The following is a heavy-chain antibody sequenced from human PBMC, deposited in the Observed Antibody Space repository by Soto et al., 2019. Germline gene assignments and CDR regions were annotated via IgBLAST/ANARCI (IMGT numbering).Heavy chain of an antibody. CDR3: ARDVSYYDFWSGYYDAFDI. V-gene: IGHV3-21*01. D-gene: IGHD3-3*01. CDR2: ISSSSSYI. J-gene: IGHJ3*02. Sequence: GGSLRLSCAASGFTFSSYSMNWVRQAPGKGLEWVSSISSSSSYIYYADSVKGRFTISRDNAKNSLYLQMNSLRAEDTAVYYCARDVSYYDFWSGYYDAFDIWGQGTMVTVS. CDR1: GFTFSSYS.